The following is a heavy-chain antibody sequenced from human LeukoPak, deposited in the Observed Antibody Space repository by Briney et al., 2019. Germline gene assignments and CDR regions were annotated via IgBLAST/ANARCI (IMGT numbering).Heavy chain of an antibody. CDR3: ARDYSSGWYSVDY. V-gene: IGHV1-2*02. CDR2: VNPNSGDT. J-gene: IGHJ4*02. Sequence: ASVKVSCKASGYTFTGYYLHWVRQAPGQGLEWMGCVNPNSGDTNYAQKLQGRVTLTTDTTTSTAYMELRSLRSDDTAIYYCARDYSSGWYSVDYWGQGTLITVSS. CDR1: GYTFTGYY. D-gene: IGHD6-19*01.